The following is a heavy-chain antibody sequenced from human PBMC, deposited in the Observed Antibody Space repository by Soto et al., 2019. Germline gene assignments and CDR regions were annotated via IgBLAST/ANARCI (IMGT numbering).Heavy chain of an antibody. Sequence: SETLSLTCAVYGGSFSGYYWSWIRQPPGKGLEWIGEINHSGSTNYNPSLKSRVTISVDTSKSQFSLNVTSVTAADTAVYFCARGRYCLTGRCFPNWFDSWGQGALVTVSS. CDR2: INHSGST. CDR3: ARGRYCLTGRCFPNWFDS. D-gene: IGHD7-27*01. CDR1: GGSFSGYY. J-gene: IGHJ5*01. V-gene: IGHV4-34*01.